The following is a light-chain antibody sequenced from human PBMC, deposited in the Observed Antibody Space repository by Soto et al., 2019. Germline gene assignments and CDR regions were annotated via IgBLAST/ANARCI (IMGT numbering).Light chain of an antibody. CDR1: SSNIGSDY. Sequence: QSVLTPPPSASGTPGQRVTISCSGSSSNIGSDYVYWYQQLPGTAPKLLIYTNDQRPSGVPDRFSGSKSGTSASLAISGLRSEDEADYWCAAWDARLSAWVFGGGTKVTVL. V-gene: IGLV1-47*02. CDR3: AAWDARLSAWV. J-gene: IGLJ3*02. CDR2: TND.